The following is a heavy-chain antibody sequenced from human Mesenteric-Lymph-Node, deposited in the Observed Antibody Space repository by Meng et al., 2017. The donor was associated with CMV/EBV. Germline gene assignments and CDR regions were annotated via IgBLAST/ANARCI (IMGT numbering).Heavy chain of an antibody. J-gene: IGHJ4*02. Sequence: GGSLRLSCAASGFTLSSYAMHWVRQAPGKGLEWVAIMSFDGSNKYYADSVKGRFTISKDTSETTLYLQMDSLRAEDTAVYYCARDPFGSGAHGGGAPDFWGQGTLVTVSS. CDR2: MSFDGSNK. CDR3: ARDPFGSGAHGGGAPDF. V-gene: IGHV3-30*04. CDR1: GFTLSSYA. D-gene: IGHD2-8*02.